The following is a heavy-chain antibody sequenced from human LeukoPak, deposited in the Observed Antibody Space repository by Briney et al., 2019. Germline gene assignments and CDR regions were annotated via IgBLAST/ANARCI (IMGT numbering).Heavy chain of an antibody. CDR3: ARDHRESGSFDY. D-gene: IGHD1-26*01. V-gene: IGHV1-3*01. J-gene: IGHJ4*02. Sequence: GGSLRLSCAASGFTFSSYAMHWVRQAPGQRLEWMGWINAGNGNTKYSQKFQGRVTVTRDTSASTAYMELSSLRSEDTAVYYCARDHRESGSFDYWGQGTLVTVSS. CDR1: GFTFSSYA. CDR2: INAGNGNT.